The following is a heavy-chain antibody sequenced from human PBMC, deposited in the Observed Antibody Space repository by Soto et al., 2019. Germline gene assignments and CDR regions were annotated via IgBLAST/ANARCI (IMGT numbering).Heavy chain of an antibody. Sequence: QVQLVQSGAEVKKPGASVKVSCKASGYTFTSYDINWVRQATGQGLEWMGWMNPNSGNTGYAQKFQGRVTMTRNTSTSTVYMELSSLRSEDTAVYYCARAPPGGTISGVVIQVPHYYYYMDVWGKGTTVTVSS. CDR2: MNPNSGNT. V-gene: IGHV1-8*01. CDR3: ARAPPGGTISGVVIQVPHYYYYMDV. CDR1: GYTFTSYD. J-gene: IGHJ6*03. D-gene: IGHD3-3*01.